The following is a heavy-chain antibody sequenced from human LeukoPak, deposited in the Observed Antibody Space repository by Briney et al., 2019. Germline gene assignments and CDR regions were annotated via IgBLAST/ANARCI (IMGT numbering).Heavy chain of an antibody. CDR3: ARDEPQYQLLRDAFDT. D-gene: IGHD2-2*01. V-gene: IGHV1-18*01. Sequence: ASVKVSCKASGYTFTSYGISWVRQAPGQGLEWMGWISAYNGNTNYAQKLQGRVTMTTDTSTSTAYMELRSLRSDDTAVYYCARDEPQYQLLRDAFDTWGQGTMVTVSS. J-gene: IGHJ3*02. CDR1: GYTFTSYG. CDR2: ISAYNGNT.